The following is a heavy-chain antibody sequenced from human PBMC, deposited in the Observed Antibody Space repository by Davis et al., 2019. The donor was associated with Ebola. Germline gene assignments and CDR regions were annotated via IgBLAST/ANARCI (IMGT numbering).Heavy chain of an antibody. Sequence: GESLKISCAVSGITFSRYAMHWVRQAPGKGLEWVTDIAYDGRYESYAESVKGRLTISRDNSKSTLYLQMNSLRLEDTAVYYCVRDYNDGIGRFDYWGQGTLVTVSS. CDR1: GITFSRYA. CDR3: VRDYNDGIGRFDY. D-gene: IGHD3-16*01. J-gene: IGHJ4*02. V-gene: IGHV3-30*04. CDR2: IAYDGRYE.